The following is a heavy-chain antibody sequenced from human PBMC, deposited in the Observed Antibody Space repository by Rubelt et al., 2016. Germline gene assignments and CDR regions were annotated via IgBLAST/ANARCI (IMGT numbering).Heavy chain of an antibody. CDR3: ARYGGNSPYYFDY. V-gene: IGHV4-59*12. D-gene: IGHD4-23*01. CDR2: IYYSGST. Sequence: GKGLEWIGYIYYSGSTNYNPSLKSRVTISVDTSKNQFSLKLSSVTAADTAVYYCARYGGNSPYYFDYWGQGTLVTVSS. J-gene: IGHJ4*02.